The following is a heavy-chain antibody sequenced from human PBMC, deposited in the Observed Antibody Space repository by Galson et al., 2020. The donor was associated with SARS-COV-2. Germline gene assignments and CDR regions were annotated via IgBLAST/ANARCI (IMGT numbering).Heavy chain of an antibody. J-gene: IGHJ6*02. CDR3: ATHILGVHNGMDV. V-gene: IGHV1-2*02. CDR1: GYSFLPYY. CDR2: LNPNSGDT. Sequence: ASVTVSCQASGYSFLPYYMHWVRPAPGQGLAWVGWLNPNSGDTHYAQKFQGRVTMTRDTSISTAYLELSSLRSDDTAFYYCATHILGVHNGMDVWGQGTTVTGSS. D-gene: IGHD1-26*01.